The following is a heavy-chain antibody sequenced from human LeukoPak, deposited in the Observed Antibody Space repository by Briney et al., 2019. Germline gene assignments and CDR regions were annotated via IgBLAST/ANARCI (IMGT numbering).Heavy chain of an antibody. J-gene: IGHJ4*02. D-gene: IGHD3-3*01. CDR1: GFTVSSNY. Sequence: GGSLRLSCAASGFTVSSNYMSWVRQAPGKGLEWVSAITGRGGSTYYADSVKGRFTISRDNSKNTLYLQMNSLRAEDTAIYYCARSSNYDFWSGFDYWGQGTLVTVSS. CDR2: ITGRGGST. V-gene: IGHV3-23*01. CDR3: ARSSNYDFWSGFDY.